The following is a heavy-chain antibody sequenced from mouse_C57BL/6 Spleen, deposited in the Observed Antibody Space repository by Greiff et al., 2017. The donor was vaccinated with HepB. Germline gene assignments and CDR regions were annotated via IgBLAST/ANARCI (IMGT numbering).Heavy chain of an antibody. J-gene: IGHJ2*01. CDR2: IYPRSGNT. CDR3: ARYPLITTVVASDY. V-gene: IGHV1-81*01. CDR1: GYTFTSYG. Sequence: VQLQQSGAELARPGASVKLSCKASGYTFTSYGISWVKQRTGQGLEWIGEIYPRSGNTYYNEKFKGKATLAADKSSSTAYLELRSLTSADSAVYFCARYPLITTVVASDYWGQGTTLTVSS. D-gene: IGHD1-1*01.